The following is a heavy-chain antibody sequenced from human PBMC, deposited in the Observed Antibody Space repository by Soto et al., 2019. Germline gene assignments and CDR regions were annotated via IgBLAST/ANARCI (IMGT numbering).Heavy chain of an antibody. Sequence: ASVKVSCKASGGTFSSYAISWVRQAPGQGLEWMGGIIPICGTASYAQKFQGRVTMTRNESTSTAYMELSSLRSEDTAVYYCARALKRKGYCSSTSCHRNWFDPWGQGTLVTVS. J-gene: IGHJ5*02. CDR3: ARALKRKGYCSSTSCHRNWFDP. CDR2: IIPICGTA. V-gene: IGHV1-69*05. D-gene: IGHD2-2*01. CDR1: GGTFSSYA.